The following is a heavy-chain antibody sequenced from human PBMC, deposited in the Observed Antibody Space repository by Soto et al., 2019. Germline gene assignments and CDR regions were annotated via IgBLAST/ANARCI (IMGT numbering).Heavy chain of an antibody. V-gene: IGHV5-51*01. J-gene: IGHJ3*02. CDR1: GYSFTSYW. Sequence: GESLKISCKGSGYSFTSYWIGWVRQMPGKGLGWMGIIYPGDSDTRYSPSFQGQVTISAEKSISTANLQWSTLKATDTAMYYCARRNEGAARAFDIWGHGTMVTFSS. D-gene: IGHD6-6*01. CDR3: ARRNEGAARAFDI. CDR2: IYPGDSDT.